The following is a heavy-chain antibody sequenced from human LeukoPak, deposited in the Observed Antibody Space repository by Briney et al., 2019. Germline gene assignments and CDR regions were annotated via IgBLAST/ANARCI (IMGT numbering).Heavy chain of an antibody. Sequence: SETLSLTCTVSGGSISSSSYYWGWIRQPPGKGLEWIGSIYYSGSTYYNPPLKSRVTISVDTSKNQFSLKLSSVTAADTAVYYCARLAGEYDFWSGYYTTAFDIWGQGTMVTVSS. D-gene: IGHD3-3*01. CDR3: ARLAGEYDFWSGYYTTAFDI. CDR2: IYYSGST. CDR1: GGSISSSSYY. V-gene: IGHV4-39*01. J-gene: IGHJ3*02.